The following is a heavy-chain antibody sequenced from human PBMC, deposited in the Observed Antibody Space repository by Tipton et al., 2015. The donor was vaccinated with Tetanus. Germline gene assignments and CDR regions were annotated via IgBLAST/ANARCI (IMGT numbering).Heavy chain of an antibody. V-gene: IGHV4-4*01. CDR1: GGSISGPNW. Sequence: TLSLTCAVTGGSISGPNWWSWVRQIPGKGLEWIGEVVVGDSNYNPSLKSRVTISLDKSKNEISLRLRSVTAADTALYFCARRSYCTSTRCFDAFDLWGPGTRVTVSS. CDR3: ARRSYCTSTRCFDAFDL. D-gene: IGHD2-8*01. J-gene: IGHJ3*01. CDR2: VVVGDS.